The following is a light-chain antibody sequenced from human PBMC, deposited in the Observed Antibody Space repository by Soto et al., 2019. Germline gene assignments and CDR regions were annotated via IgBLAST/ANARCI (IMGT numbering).Light chain of an antibody. CDR2: DAS. V-gene: IGKV1-13*02. CDR3: QQFNSYPLT. Sequence: AIQLTQSPSSLSASVGDRVTITCRAGQGITSTLAWYQQKSGKAPKLLIYDASSLESGVPSRFSGSGSGTDFTLTISSLQPEDFATYYCQQFNSYPLTFGGGTKVDIK. CDR1: QGITST. J-gene: IGKJ4*01.